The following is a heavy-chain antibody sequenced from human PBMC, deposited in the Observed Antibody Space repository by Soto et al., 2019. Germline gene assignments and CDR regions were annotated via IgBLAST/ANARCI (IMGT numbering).Heavy chain of an antibody. CDR3: AKDHLTTTVTTVGY. CDR1: GLTFSNYG. CDR2: ISYHGSDK. V-gene: IGHV3-30*18. Sequence: QVPLVESGGGVVQPGRSLRLSCAASGLTFSNYGMHRVRQAPGKGLEWVAVISYHGSDKYYADSVKGRFTISRDNSKNTLYLQMDSLRAEDTAVYYCAKDHLTTTVTTVGYWGQGTLVTVSS. J-gene: IGHJ4*02. D-gene: IGHD4-17*01.